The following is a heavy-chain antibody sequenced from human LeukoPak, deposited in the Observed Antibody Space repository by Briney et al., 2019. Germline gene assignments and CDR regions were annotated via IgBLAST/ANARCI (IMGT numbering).Heavy chain of an antibody. V-gene: IGHV3-23*01. J-gene: IGHJ4*02. Sequence: GGSLRLSCAASGFTFSSYAMSWVRQAPGKGLEWVSAISGSGGSTYYADSVKGRFTISRDNSKDTLYLQMNSLRAEDTAVYYCAKKLRGSYYFDYWGQGTLVTVSS. CDR2: ISGSGGST. CDR3: AKKLRGSYYFDY. D-gene: IGHD1-26*01. CDR1: GFTFSSYA.